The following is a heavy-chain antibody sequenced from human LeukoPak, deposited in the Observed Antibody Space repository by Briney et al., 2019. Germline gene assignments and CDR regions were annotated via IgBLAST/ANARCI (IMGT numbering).Heavy chain of an antibody. J-gene: IGHJ5*02. V-gene: IGHV3-15*01. CDR3: ATDRAWFDP. CDR1: GITFSTAW. CDR2: IKSKIGGATA. Sequence: GGSLRLSCAASGITFSTAWMSWFRQAPGKGLEWVGRIKSKIGGATADYAAPVKDRFTISRDDSKNTLYLQMNSLKTEDSAVYYCATDRAWFDPWGQGTLVTVSS. D-gene: IGHD3-10*01.